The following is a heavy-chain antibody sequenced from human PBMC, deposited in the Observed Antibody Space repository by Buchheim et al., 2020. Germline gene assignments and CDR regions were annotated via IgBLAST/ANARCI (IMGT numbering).Heavy chain of an antibody. D-gene: IGHD6-19*01. Sequence: QVQLQESGPGLVKPSETLSLTCTVSGGSMTTYYWSWIRQPPGKGLEWIGYMYSNGRTTYNPSLKSRVTISGDTSKNHFSLNLTSVTAADTAVYFCARHSWQWLSGRYDSWGCGTL. CDR2: MYSNGRT. V-gene: IGHV4-59*08. J-gene: IGHJ5*01. CDR3: ARHSWQWLSGRYDS. CDR1: GGSMTTYY.